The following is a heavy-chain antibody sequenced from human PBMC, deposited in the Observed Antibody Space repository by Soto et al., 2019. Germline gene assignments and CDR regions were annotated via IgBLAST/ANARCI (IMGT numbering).Heavy chain of an antibody. CDR1: GGSFSGYY. V-gene: IGHV4-34*01. D-gene: IGHD2-8*01. CDR3: ARGRDLMVYATYYFDY. Sequence: SETLSLTCAVYGGSFSGYYWSWIRQPPGKGLEWIGEINHSGSTNYNPSLKSRVTISVDTSKNQFSLKLSSVTAADTAVYYCARGRDLMVYATYYFDYWGQGTLVTVSS. CDR2: INHSGST. J-gene: IGHJ4*02.